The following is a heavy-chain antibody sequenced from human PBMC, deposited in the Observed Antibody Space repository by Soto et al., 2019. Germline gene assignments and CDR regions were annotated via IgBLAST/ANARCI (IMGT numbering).Heavy chain of an antibody. CDR2: ISAYNGNT. CDR3: ARVVVAATGWFDP. D-gene: IGHD2-15*01. V-gene: IGHV1-18*01. J-gene: IGHJ5*02. CDR1: GYTFTSCG. Sequence: SVKARWEDPGYTFTSCGLSWVHQAPGQGLEWMGWISAYNGNTNYAQKLQGRVTMTTDTSTSTAYMELRSLRSDDTAVYYCARVVVAATGWFDPWGQGTLVTVSS.